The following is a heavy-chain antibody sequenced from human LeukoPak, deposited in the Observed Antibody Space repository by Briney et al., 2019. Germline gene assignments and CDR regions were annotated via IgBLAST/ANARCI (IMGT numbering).Heavy chain of an antibody. CDR1: GFTFASYS. CDR2: ISGDSTYI. D-gene: IGHD1-1*01. CDR3: ARVSGRLERQSDLDY. V-gene: IGHV3-21*01. J-gene: IGHJ4*02. Sequence: GGSLRLSCAASGFTFASYSMNWVRQAPRKGLEWVSSISGDSTYIYNAGSVKGRFTISRDNAQASLYLQMISLRADDTAVYYCARVSGRLERQSDLDYWGQGTLVIVSS.